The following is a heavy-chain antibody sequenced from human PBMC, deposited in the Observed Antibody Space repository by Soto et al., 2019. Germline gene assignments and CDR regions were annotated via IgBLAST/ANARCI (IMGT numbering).Heavy chain of an antibody. Sequence: GESLKISCKGSGYNFATYWIGWVRQIPGKGLERMGIIYPSDFDIKYSPSFRGQVTISADKSISTAYLQWSSLKASDTAIYYCARLAMATRRGYYGMDVWGQGTTVTVSS. CDR1: GYNFATYW. D-gene: IGHD5-12*01. CDR3: ARLAMATRRGYYGMDV. V-gene: IGHV5-51*01. J-gene: IGHJ6*02. CDR2: IYPSDFDI.